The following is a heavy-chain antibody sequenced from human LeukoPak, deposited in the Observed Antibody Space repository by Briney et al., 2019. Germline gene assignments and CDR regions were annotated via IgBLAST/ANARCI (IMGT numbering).Heavy chain of an antibody. J-gene: IGHJ2*01. Sequence: PGGSLRLSCAASGFTFNNYAMSWVRQAPGKGLERVSGVSGSGGSTSYADSVKGRFTISRDNSKNTLFLQINSPRAEDTAVYYCAKALRSHVSYWSFDLWGRGTLVTVSS. CDR3: AKALRSHVSYWSFDL. V-gene: IGHV3-23*01. D-gene: IGHD5/OR15-5a*01. CDR2: VSGSGGST. CDR1: GFTFNNYA.